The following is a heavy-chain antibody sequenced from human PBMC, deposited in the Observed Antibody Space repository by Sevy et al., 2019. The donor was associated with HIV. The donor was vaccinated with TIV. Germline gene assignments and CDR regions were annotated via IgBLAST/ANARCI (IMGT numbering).Heavy chain of an antibody. CDR2: ISWNSVSL. Sequence: GWSLRLSCAASGFRFSDYAMHWVRQAPGKGLEWVSGISWNSVSLDYAHSVKGRFTISRDNAKNSLYLQMNRLRSEDTALYYCAKDNRPATMSNSSYYYYYGMDVWGQGTTVTVSS. D-gene: IGHD6-6*01. CDR1: GFRFSDYA. CDR3: AKDNRPATMSNSSYYYYYGMDV. J-gene: IGHJ6*02. V-gene: IGHV3-9*01.